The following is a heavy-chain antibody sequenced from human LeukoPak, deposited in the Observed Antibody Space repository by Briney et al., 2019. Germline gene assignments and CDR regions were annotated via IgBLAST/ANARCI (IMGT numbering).Heavy chain of an antibody. CDR3: ARGPYSSSYYFDY. CDR2: ISSSSSYI. V-gene: IGHV3-21*01. J-gene: IGHJ4*02. CDR1: GFTFSSYS. D-gene: IGHD6-6*01. Sequence: KPGRSLRLSCAASGFTFSSYSMNWVRQAPGKGLEWVSSISSSSSYIYCADSVKGRFTISRDNAKNSLYLQMNSLRAEDTAVYYCARGPYSSSYYFDYWGQGTLVTVSS.